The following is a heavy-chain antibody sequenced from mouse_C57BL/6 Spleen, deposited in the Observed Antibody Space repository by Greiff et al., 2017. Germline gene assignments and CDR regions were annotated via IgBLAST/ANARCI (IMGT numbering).Heavy chain of an antibody. CDR3: ARRNFYGSSSWFAY. CDR1: GYTFTSYW. V-gene: IGHV1-61*01. CDR2: IYPSDSET. J-gene: IGHJ3*01. Sequence: QVQLQQPGAELVRPGSSVKLSCKASGYTFTSYWMDWVKQRPGQGLEWIGNIYPSDSETHYNQKFKDKATLTVDKSSSTAYMQLSSLTSEDSAVYYCARRNFYGSSSWFAYWDQGTLVTVSA. D-gene: IGHD1-1*01.